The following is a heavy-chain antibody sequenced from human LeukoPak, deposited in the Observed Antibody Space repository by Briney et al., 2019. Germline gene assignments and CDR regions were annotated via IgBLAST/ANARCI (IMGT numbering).Heavy chain of an antibody. CDR1: GYTLTELS. D-gene: IGHD3-3*01. CDR2: FDPEDGET. CDR3: ATYTEAKYYDFWSGYPPNWFDP. V-gene: IGHV1-24*01. J-gene: IGHJ5*02. Sequence: ASVKVSCKVSGYTLTELSMHWVRQAPGKGGEWMGGFDPEDGETIYAQKFQGRVTMTEDTSTYTAYMELSSLRSEDTAVYYCATYTEAKYYDFWSGYPPNWFDPWGQGTLVTVSS.